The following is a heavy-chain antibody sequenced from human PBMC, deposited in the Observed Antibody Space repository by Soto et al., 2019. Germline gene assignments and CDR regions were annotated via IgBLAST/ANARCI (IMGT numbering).Heavy chain of an antibody. V-gene: IGHV1-8*01. D-gene: IGHD6-13*01. Sequence: ASVKVSCKASGYTFTSYDINWVRQATGQGLEWMGWMNPNSGNTGYAQKFQGRVTMTRNTSISTVYMELSSLRSEDTAVYYCARQPVVPAAVRSAGYSSSPDAFDIWGQGTMVTVSS. CDR2: MNPNSGNT. CDR3: ARQPVVPAAVRSAGYSSSPDAFDI. J-gene: IGHJ3*02. CDR1: GYTFTSYD.